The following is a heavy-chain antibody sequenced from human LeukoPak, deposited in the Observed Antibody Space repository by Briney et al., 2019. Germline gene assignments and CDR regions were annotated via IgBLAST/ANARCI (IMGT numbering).Heavy chain of an antibody. CDR1: GFTFSSYE. CDR3: AKAPPRDYCSGGSRNHYYFDY. D-gene: IGHD2-15*01. Sequence: GGSLRLSCAASGFTFSSYEMNWVRQAPGKGLEWVSYISSSGSTIYYADSVKGRFTISRDNAKNSLYLQMNSLRAEDTAVYYCAKAPPRDYCSGGSRNHYYFDYWGQGTLVTVSS. CDR2: ISSSGSTI. V-gene: IGHV3-48*03. J-gene: IGHJ4*02.